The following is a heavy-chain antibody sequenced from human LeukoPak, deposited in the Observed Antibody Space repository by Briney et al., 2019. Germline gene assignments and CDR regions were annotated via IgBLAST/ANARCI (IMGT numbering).Heavy chain of an antibody. D-gene: IGHD2-8*01. J-gene: IGHJ4*02. CDR3: ARGVKPYCINGVCYTRDF. Sequence: SETLSLTCGVYGGSLSGFYWNWIRQPPGKGLEWIGEMNPSGRTTYNPSLKSRVSMSLDTSKNQFSLKLSSVTAADTAVYYCARGVKPYCINGVCYTRDFWGQGTLVTVSP. CDR2: MNPSGRT. CDR1: GGSLSGFY. V-gene: IGHV4-34*01.